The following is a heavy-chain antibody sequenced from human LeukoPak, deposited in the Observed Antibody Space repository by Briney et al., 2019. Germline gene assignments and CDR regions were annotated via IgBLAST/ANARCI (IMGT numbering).Heavy chain of an antibody. CDR1: GFTFSSYA. V-gene: IGHV3-23*01. Sequence: GGSLRLSCAASGFTFSSYAMTWVRQAPGMGLEWVSAIAGTGGSTYYADSVKGRFTISRDNSKNALYLQMNSLRAEDAAVYYCAKAPVTSCRGAFCYPFDYWGQGTLVTVSS. D-gene: IGHD2-15*01. CDR2: IAGTGGST. CDR3: AKAPVTSCRGAFCYPFDY. J-gene: IGHJ4*02.